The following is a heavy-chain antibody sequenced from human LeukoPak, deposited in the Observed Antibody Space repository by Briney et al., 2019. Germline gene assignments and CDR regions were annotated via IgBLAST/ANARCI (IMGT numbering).Heavy chain of an antibody. CDR3: ARDRWNDVSYFDY. CDR2: IYSGGST. V-gene: IGHV3-66*01. J-gene: IGHJ4*02. CDR1: GFTVSSNY. Sequence: GGSLRLSCAASGFTVSSNYMSWVRQAPGKGLEWVSVIYSGGSTYYADSVKGRFTISRDNAKNSLYLQMNSLRDEDTAVYYCARDRWNDVSYFDYWGQGTLVTVSS. D-gene: IGHD1-1*01.